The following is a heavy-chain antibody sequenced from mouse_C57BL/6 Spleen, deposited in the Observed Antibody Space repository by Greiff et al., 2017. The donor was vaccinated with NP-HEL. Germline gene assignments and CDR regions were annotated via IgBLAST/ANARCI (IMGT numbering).Heavy chain of an antibody. Sequence: EVQLVESGPGLVKPSQSLSLTCSVTGYSITSGYYWNWIRQFPGNKLEWMGYISYDGSNNYNPSLKNRISITRDTSKNQFFLKLNSVTTEDTATYYCATYYDDAMDYWGQGTSVTVSS. J-gene: IGHJ4*01. CDR2: ISYDGSN. D-gene: IGHD2-10*01. CDR3: ATYYDDAMDY. V-gene: IGHV3-6*01. CDR1: GYSITSGYY.